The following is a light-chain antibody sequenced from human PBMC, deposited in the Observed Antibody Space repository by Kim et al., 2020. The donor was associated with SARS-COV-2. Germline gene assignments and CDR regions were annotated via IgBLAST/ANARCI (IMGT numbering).Light chain of an antibody. CDR1: QNLDGW. V-gene: IGKV1-5*03. CDR2: KAS. Sequence: SASVGDRVTLTCRADQNLDGWLAWYPQRPGKAPKLLIYKASTLGSGVPSRFSGSGSGTEFTLTIDSLQPYDVATYYCLHYNASWTFGQGTQVDIK. J-gene: IGKJ1*01. CDR3: LHYNASWT.